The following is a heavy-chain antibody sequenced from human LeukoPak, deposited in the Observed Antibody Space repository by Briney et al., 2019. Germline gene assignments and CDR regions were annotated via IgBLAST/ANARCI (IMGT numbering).Heavy chain of an antibody. CDR2: ISSSSSYI. V-gene: IGHV3-21*01. D-gene: IGHD2-21*02. J-gene: IGHJ4*02. Sequence: PGGSLRLSCAASGFTFSSYSMNWVRQAPGKGLEWVSSISSSSSYIYYADSVKGRFTISRDNAKNSLYLQMNSLRAEDTAVYYCAKDLSCGGDCYVSDYWGQGTLVTVSS. CDR3: AKDLSCGGDCYVSDY. CDR1: GFTFSSYS.